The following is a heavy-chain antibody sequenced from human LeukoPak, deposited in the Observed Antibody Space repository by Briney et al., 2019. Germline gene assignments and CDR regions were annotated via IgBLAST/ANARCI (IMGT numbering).Heavy chain of an antibody. Sequence: PGGSLRLSCAASGFTFSSYSMNWVRQAPGKGLEWVSYISSSSSTIYYADSVKGRFTISRDNAKNSLYLQMNSLRAEDTAVYYCARGLTYYYDSSGLTHFDYWGQGTLVTVSS. CDR1: GFTFSSYS. CDR3: ARGLTYYYDSSGLTHFDY. CDR2: ISSSSSTI. V-gene: IGHV3-48*04. J-gene: IGHJ4*02. D-gene: IGHD3-22*01.